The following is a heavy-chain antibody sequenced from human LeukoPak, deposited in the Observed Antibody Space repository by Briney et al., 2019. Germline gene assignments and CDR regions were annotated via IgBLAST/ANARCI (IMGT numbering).Heavy chain of an antibody. D-gene: IGHD3-10*01. CDR1: GFPFSSYW. CDR3: AKGYYDGSGRYPKDWFDP. V-gene: IGHV3-7*01. CDR2: INQDGIET. Sequence: GGSLRLSCAASGFPFSSYWMNWVRQAPGKGLEWVGDINQDGIETYYLGAVKGRFTISRDNSKNTLYLRMNSLRAEDTAVYYCAKGYYDGSGRYPKDWFDPWGQGTLVTVSS. J-gene: IGHJ5*02.